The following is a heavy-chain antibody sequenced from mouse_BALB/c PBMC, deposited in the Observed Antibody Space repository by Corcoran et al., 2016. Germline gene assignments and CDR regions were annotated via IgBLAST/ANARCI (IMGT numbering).Heavy chain of an antibody. Sequence: EIQLQQSGPELMKPGASVKISCKASGYSFTSYYMHWVKQSHGKSLEWIGYIDPFNGGTSYNQKFKGKATLTVDKSSSTAYMHLSSLTSEDSAVYYGASGGDYDEDYYAMDYWGQGTSVTVSS. CDR3: ASGGDYDEDYYAMDY. D-gene: IGHD2-4*01. V-gene: IGHV1S135*01. CDR2: IDPFNGGT. J-gene: IGHJ4*01. CDR1: GYSFTSYY.